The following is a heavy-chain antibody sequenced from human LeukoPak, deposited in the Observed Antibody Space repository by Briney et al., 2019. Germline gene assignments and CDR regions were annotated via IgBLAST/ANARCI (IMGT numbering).Heavy chain of an antibody. CDR2: ISWNSGSI. Sequence: GGSLRLSCAASGFTFDDYAMHWVRQAPGKGLEWVSGISWNSGSIGYADSVKGRFTISRDNAKNSLYLQMNSLRAEDTALYYCAKGRSSGWYDNWFDPWGQGTLVTVSS. V-gene: IGHV3-9*01. D-gene: IGHD6-19*01. CDR1: GFTFDDYA. CDR3: AKGRSSGWYDNWFDP. J-gene: IGHJ5*02.